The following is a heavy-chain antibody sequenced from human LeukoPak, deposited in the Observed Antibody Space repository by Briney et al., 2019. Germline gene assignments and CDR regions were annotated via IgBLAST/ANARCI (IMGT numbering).Heavy chain of an antibody. J-gene: IGHJ5*02. CDR1: GGSISSYYWSSISTYY. Sequence: SETLSLTCTVSGGSISSYYWSSISTYYWSWTRQTPGKGLEWIGNIYNTGSTNYNPSLKSRVTISVDRSKNQFSLKLSSVTAADTAVYYCARETYDILTGSKTNWFDPWGQGTLVTVSS. V-gene: IGHV4-61*05. D-gene: IGHD3-9*01. CDR3: ARETYDILTGSKTNWFDP. CDR2: IYNTGST.